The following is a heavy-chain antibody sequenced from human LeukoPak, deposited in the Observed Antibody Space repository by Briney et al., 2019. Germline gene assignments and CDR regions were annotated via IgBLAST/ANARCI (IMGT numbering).Heavy chain of an antibody. CDR3: AKDQEAKLLWFGELLLDFDY. Sequence: GGSLRLSCAASGFTFSSYGMSWVRQAPGKGLEWVSDISGSGGSTYYADSVKGRFTISRDNSKNTLYLQMNSLRAEDTAVYYCAKDQEAKLLWFGELLLDFDYWGQGTLVTVSS. D-gene: IGHD3-10*01. CDR2: ISGSGGST. CDR1: GFTFSSYG. V-gene: IGHV3-23*01. J-gene: IGHJ4*02.